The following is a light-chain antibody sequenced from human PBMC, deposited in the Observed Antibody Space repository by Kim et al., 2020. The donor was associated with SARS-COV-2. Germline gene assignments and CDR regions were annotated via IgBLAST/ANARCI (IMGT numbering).Light chain of an antibody. J-gene: IGLJ3*02. Sequence: SYELTQPPSVSVSPGQTASITCAGDKLGDKYACWYQQKPGQAPVLVIYQDSQRPSGIPERFSGSNSGNTATLTISGTQAMDEADYYCQAWDSSTGVFGVGTKLTVL. CDR3: QAWDSSTGV. V-gene: IGLV3-1*01. CDR1: KLGDKY. CDR2: QDS.